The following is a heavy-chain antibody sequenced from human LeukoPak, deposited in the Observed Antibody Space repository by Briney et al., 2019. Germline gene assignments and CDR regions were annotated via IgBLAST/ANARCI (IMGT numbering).Heavy chain of an antibody. CDR2: IIPIFGTA. V-gene: IGHV1-69*13. J-gene: IGHJ4*02. CDR1: GYTFTSYD. Sequence: SVTVSCKASGYTFTSYDFNWLRQAPGQGLEWMGGIIPIFGTANYAQKFQGRVTITADESTSTAYMELSSLRSEDTAVYYCARVVDTAMVVYFDYWGQGTLVTVSS. CDR3: ARVVDTAMVVYFDY. D-gene: IGHD5-18*01.